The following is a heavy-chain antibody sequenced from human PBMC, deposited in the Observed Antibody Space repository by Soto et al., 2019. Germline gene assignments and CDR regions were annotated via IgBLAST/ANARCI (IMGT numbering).Heavy chain of an antibody. CDR3: AKEYGGGTRMITSYFDK. V-gene: IGHV3-23*01. CDR2: ISGSGADT. Sequence: EVQLLESGGGLVQPGGSLRLSCAVSGITFRSHALSWVRQAPGKGLEWVSGISGSGADTHYADSVKGRFTISRDNSKNTLSLQMSSRRADDTAVYYCAKEYGGGTRMITSYFDKWGRGTLVAVSS. J-gene: IGHJ4*02. CDR1: GITFRSHA. D-gene: IGHD3-16*01.